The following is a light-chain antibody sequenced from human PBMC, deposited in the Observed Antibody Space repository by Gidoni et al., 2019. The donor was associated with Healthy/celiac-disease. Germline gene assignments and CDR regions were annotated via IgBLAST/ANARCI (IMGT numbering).Light chain of an antibody. J-gene: IGKJ1*01. CDR2: KAS. V-gene: IGKV1-5*03. Sequence: DIQMPHSPSTLSASVGDRVTITCRASQSISSWLAWYQQKPGNAPKLLIYKASSLESGVPSRFSGSGSGTEFTLTSSSLQPDDFATYYCQQYNSYSGTFGQGTKVEIK. CDR3: QQYNSYSGT. CDR1: QSISSW.